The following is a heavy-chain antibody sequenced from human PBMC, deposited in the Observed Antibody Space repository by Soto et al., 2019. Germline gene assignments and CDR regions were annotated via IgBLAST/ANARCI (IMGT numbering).Heavy chain of an antibody. CDR2: IHHRGNT. J-gene: IGHJ6*03. V-gene: IGHV4-34*01. CDR1: GGSFSDFH. Sequence: QVQLQQWGAGLLKPSETLSLTCAVYGGSFSDFHWSWIRQPPGKGLEWIGEIHHRGNTNYNPSLRRRVTMSVDTSPNQFSLKMTSVTAADTAVYYCERTHYSMDVWDKGTKVTVSS. CDR3: ERTHYSMDV.